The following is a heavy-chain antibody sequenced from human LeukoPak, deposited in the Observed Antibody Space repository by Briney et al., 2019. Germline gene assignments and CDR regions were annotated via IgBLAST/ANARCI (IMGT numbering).Heavy chain of an antibody. CDR2: ISYDGSNK. CDR1: GFTFSSYA. V-gene: IGHV3-30*04. J-gene: IGHJ4*02. D-gene: IGHD6-13*01. Sequence: GRSLRLSCAASGFTFSSYAMHWVRQAPGKGLEWVAVISYDGSNKYYADSVKGRFTISRDNSKNTLYLQMNSLRAEDTAVYYCASEGSSSSWPYFDYWAREPWSPSPQ. CDR3: ASEGSSSSWPYFDY.